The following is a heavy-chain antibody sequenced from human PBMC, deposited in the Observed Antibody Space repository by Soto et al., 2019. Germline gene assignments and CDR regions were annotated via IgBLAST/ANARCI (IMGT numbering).Heavy chain of an antibody. Sequence: QVHLVQSGAEVRKPGASVKVSCKASGYTFSSYAMHWVRQAPGQRLEWMGWINAGYGNTKSSQKFQDRVTISRDTAASTAYMELTSLISEDTAVYYCARDTGDGIFDFWGQGTLVTVSS. CDR3: ARDTGDGIFDF. J-gene: IGHJ4*02. V-gene: IGHV1-3*01. CDR1: GYTFSSYA. CDR2: INAGYGNT. D-gene: IGHD7-27*01.